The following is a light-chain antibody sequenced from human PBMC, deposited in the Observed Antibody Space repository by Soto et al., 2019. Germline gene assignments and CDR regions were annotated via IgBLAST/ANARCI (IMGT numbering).Light chain of an antibody. V-gene: IGLV2-14*01. CDR1: SSDVGGYNY. Sequence: QSALTQPASVSGSPGQSITISCTGTSSDVGGYNYVSWYQQHPGKAHKRMIYDVSNRPSGVSNRFSGSKSGNTASLTISGLQAEYEDDYYCSSYTSSSTVVFGGGTKLTVL. CDR2: DVS. J-gene: IGLJ2*01. CDR3: SSYTSSSTVV.